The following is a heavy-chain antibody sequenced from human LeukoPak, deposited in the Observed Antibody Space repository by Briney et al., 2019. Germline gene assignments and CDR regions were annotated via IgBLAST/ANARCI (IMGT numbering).Heavy chain of an antibody. J-gene: IGHJ6*03. CDR2: IYDSGST. CDR1: GGSISSYY. V-gene: IGHV4-59*01. Sequence: PSETLSLTCTVSGGSISSYYWSWIRQPPGKGLEWIGFIYDSGSTNYNPSLKSRVTISVDTSKNQFSLKLRSVTAADTAVYYCARERRVGDGYNWDYYYYYYMDVWGKGTTVTVSS. CDR3: ARERRVGDGYNWDYYYYYYMDV. D-gene: IGHD5-24*01.